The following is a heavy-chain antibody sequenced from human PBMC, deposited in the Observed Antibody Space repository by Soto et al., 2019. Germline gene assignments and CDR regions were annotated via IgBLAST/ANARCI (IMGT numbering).Heavy chain of an antibody. CDR3: ATGRRAARFDY. V-gene: IGHV1-18*01. D-gene: IGHD6-6*01. Sequence: QVQLVQSGAEVKNSGASVKVSCKASGYTFTSYGFSWVRQAPGQGLEWMGWISASNGNTNYAQKLQGRVTMTTDTSTGTAYMELRSLRSEDTAVYYCATGRRAARFDYWGQGTLVTVSS. J-gene: IGHJ4*02. CDR2: ISASNGNT. CDR1: GYTFTSYG.